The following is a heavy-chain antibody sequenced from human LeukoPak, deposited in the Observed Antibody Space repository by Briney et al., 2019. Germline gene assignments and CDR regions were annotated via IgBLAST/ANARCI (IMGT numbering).Heavy chain of an antibody. V-gene: IGHV1-2*02. D-gene: IGHD2-15*01. Sequence: ASVKVSCKASGYTFTGYYMHWVRQAPGQGLEWMGWINPNSGGTNYPQKFQDRVTMTRDTSINTAYMELSRLRSDDTAVYYCARDSFLGRYSEGALDIWGQWTVVTVSS. CDR2: INPNSGGT. CDR3: ARDSFLGRYSEGALDI. CDR1: GYTFTGYY. J-gene: IGHJ3*02.